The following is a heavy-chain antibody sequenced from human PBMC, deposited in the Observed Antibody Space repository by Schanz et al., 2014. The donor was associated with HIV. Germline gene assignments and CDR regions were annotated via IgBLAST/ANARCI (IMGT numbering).Heavy chain of an antibody. CDR1: GFIFDHYG. CDR2: ISWSSNNI. V-gene: IGHV3-9*01. CDR3: ARGRSGRGALFVGMDV. D-gene: IGHD6-19*01. J-gene: IGHJ6*02. Sequence: ELQLVESGGGLVQPGRSLRLSCAASGFIFDHYGMYWVRQAPGKGLEWVSGISWSSNNIGYVDSVKGRFTISRDTAKNSLFLQMNSLRAEDTALYYCARGRSGRGALFVGMDVWGQGTTVTVSS.